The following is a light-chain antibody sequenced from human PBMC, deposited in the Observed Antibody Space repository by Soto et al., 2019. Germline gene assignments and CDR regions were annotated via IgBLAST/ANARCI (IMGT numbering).Light chain of an antibody. J-gene: IGKJ5*01. Sequence: DLQMTQSPSSLSASVGDRVTITCRASQSISSYLNWYQQKPGKAPTLLIYAASSLQSGVPSRFSGSGSGTDFTLTISSLQPEDFATYYCQQSYSTPPITFGQGTRLEIK. CDR3: QQSYSTPPIT. CDR2: AAS. CDR1: QSISSY. V-gene: IGKV1-39*01.